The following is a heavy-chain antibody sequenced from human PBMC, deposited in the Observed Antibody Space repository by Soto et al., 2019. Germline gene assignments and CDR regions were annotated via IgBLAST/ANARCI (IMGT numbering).Heavy chain of an antibody. CDR1: GFTFSSYA. CDR3: ASLLGYCSSTSCPTVDY. CDR2: IIGSGGST. D-gene: IGHD2-2*01. V-gene: IGHV3-23*01. J-gene: IGHJ4*02. Sequence: PGGSLRLSCAASGFTFSSYAMSWVRQAPGKGLEWVSAIIGSGGSTYYADSVKGRFTISRDNSKNTLYLQMNSLRAEDTAVYYCASLLGYCSSTSCPTVDYWGQGTLVTVSS.